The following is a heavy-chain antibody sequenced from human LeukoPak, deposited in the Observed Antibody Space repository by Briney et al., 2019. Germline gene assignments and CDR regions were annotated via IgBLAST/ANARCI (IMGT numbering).Heavy chain of an antibody. D-gene: IGHD3-3*01. CDR2: IKHSGST. CDR1: GGSSSGYY. CDR3: ARVPSRTIFGVVIGFDP. V-gene: IGHV4-34*01. J-gene: IGHJ5*02. Sequence: SETLSLTCAVYGGSSSGYYWSWIRQPPGKGLEWIGEIKHSGSTNYNPSLKSRVTISVDTSKNQFSLKLSSVTAADTAVYYCARVPSRTIFGVVIGFDPWGQGTLVTVSS.